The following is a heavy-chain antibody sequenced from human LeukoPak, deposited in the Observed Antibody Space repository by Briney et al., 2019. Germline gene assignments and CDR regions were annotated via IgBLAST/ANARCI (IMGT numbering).Heavy chain of an antibody. D-gene: IGHD2-15*01. J-gene: IGHJ4*02. CDR3: AKDFCSGSSCYIFDY. CDR2: IRFDGGNK. V-gene: IGHV3-30*02. Sequence: GGSLRLSCAASGFTFSSYSMNWVRQAPGKGLEWVSCIRFDGGNKFYADSVKGRFIISRDNTKNTLYLQMNTLRAEDTAVYYCAKDFCSGSSCYIFDYWGQGTLVTATS. CDR1: GFTFSSYS.